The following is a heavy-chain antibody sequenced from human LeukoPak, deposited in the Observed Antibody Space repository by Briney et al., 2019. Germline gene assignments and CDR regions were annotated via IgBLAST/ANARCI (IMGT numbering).Heavy chain of an antibody. Sequence: GGSLRLSCAASGFTFSSYSMNWVRQAPGKGLEWVSYISSSSSTIYYADSVKGRFTISRDNSKNTLYLQMNSLRAEDTAVYYCAKALGIAVAGLDYWGQGTLVTVSS. CDR1: GFTFSSYS. V-gene: IGHV3-48*01. D-gene: IGHD6-19*01. CDR3: AKALGIAVAGLDY. CDR2: ISSSSSTI. J-gene: IGHJ4*02.